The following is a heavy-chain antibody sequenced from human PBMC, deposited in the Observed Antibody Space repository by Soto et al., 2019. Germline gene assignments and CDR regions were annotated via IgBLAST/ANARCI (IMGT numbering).Heavy chain of an antibody. Sequence: ASVKVSCKASGYTFTSYGISWVRQAPGQGLEWMGWISAYNGNTNYAQKLQGRVTMTTDTSTSTAYMELRSLRSDDTAVYFFARDTGYCISTSCEPWFDPWGQGTLVTVSS. CDR2: ISAYNGNT. V-gene: IGHV1-18*01. CDR3: ARDTGYCISTSCEPWFDP. CDR1: GYTFTSYG. D-gene: IGHD2-2*01. J-gene: IGHJ5*02.